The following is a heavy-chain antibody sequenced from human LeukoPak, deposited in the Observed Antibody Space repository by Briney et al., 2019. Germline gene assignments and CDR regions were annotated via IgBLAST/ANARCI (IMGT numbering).Heavy chain of an antibody. D-gene: IGHD3-9*01. CDR1: GFTFSSYS. CDR2: ISSSSYI. Sequence: GGSLRLSCAASGFTFSSYSMNWVRQAPGKGLEWVSSISSSSYIYYADSVKGRFTISRDNAKNSPYLQMNSLRAEDTAVYYCARATIFGWFDPWGQGTLVTVSS. CDR3: ARATIFGWFDP. J-gene: IGHJ5*02. V-gene: IGHV3-21*01.